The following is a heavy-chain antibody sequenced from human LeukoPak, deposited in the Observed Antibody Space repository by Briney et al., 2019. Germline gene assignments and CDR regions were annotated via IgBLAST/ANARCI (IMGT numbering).Heavy chain of an antibody. D-gene: IGHD3-16*01. CDR1: GFTFSNYV. CDR3: ARGRARSYGYFDY. CDR2: ISYDGSNK. Sequence: PGGSLRLSCAASGFTFSNYVMHWVRQAPGKGLEWMAFISYDGSNKDYADSVKGRFTISRDNTKNTLYLQMNSLRAEDTAVYYCARGRARSYGYFDYWGQGTLVTVSS. V-gene: IGHV3-30-3*01. J-gene: IGHJ4*02.